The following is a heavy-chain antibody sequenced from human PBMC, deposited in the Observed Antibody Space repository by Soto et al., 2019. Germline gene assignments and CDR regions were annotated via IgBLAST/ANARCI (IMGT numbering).Heavy chain of an antibody. D-gene: IGHD1-26*01. CDR2: IYHSGST. V-gene: IGHV4-4*02. Sequence: PWETLSLTCAVSGGSISRSHWWSWVRQPPGKGLEWIGEIYHSGSTNYNPSLKSRVTISVDKSKNQFSLKLSSVTAADTAVYYCARFNSGNYYEAFDIWGQGTMVT. CDR1: GGSISRSHW. CDR3: ARFNSGNYYEAFDI. J-gene: IGHJ3*02.